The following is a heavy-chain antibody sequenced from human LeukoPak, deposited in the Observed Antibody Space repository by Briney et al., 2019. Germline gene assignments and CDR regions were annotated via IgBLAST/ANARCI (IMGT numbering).Heavy chain of an antibody. CDR1: GGTFSSYA. Sequence: SVKVSCKASGGTFSSYAISWVRQAPGQGLEWMGTIIPIVGIANYAQKFQGRVTITADKFTSTAYMGLSSLRSEDTAVYYCARDGEMATIYFDYWGQGTLVTVSS. J-gene: IGHJ4*02. CDR3: ARDGEMATIYFDY. V-gene: IGHV1-69*04. CDR2: IIPIVGIA. D-gene: IGHD5-24*01.